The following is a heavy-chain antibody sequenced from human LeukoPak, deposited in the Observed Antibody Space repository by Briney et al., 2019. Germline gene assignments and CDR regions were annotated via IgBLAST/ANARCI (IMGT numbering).Heavy chain of an antibody. CDR2: ISPLLGAS. J-gene: IGHJ4*02. CDR3: PTYDILAGFDH. D-gene: IGHD3-9*01. Sequence: ASVKVSCKASGGTLSDHIIFWVRQAPGQGLEWMGGISPLLGASNHTQKFQERVRITADESASTAYMELSNLRSADTAVYYCPTYDILAGFDHWGQRTLVTVSS. V-gene: IGHV1-69*13. CDR1: GGTLSDHI.